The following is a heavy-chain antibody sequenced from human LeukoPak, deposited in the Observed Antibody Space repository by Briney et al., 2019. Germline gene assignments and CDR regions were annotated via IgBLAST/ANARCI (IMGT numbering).Heavy chain of an antibody. J-gene: IGHJ4*02. CDR3: ARVRDDSSGYYPHDY. D-gene: IGHD3-22*01. Sequence: SETLSLTCTVSGGSISSSSYYWGWIRQPPGQGLEWIGSIYYSGSTYYNPSLKSRVTISVDTSKNQFSLKLSSVTAADTAVYYCARVRDDSSGYYPHDYWGQGTLVTVSS. CDR2: IYYSGST. CDR1: GGSISSSSYY. V-gene: IGHV4-39*07.